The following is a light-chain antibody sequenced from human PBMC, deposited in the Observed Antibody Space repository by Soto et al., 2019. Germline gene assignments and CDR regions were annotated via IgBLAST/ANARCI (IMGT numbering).Light chain of an antibody. CDR1: QGISSY. CDR2: AAS. V-gene: IGKV1-9*01. Sequence: DIQLTQSPSFLSASVGDRVTITCRASQGISSYLAWYQQKPGKAPKLLIYAASTLQSGVPSRFSGSGSGTEFTLTISSLQPEDFATYYCQQYNTYSTFSQGTKGDIK. J-gene: IGKJ1*01. CDR3: QQYNTYST.